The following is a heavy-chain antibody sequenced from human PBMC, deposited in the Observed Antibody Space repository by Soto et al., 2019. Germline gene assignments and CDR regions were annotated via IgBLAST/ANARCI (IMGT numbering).Heavy chain of an antibody. V-gene: IGHV4-31*03. CDR3: ASLHYYDSSGYADWFDP. CDR1: GGSISNGGYY. D-gene: IGHD3-22*01. J-gene: IGHJ5*02. Sequence: SLTCTVSGGSISNGGYYWSLILQHPGKGLEWIGYIYYSGSTYYNPSLKSRVTISVDTSKNQFSLKLSSVTAADTAVYYCASLHYYDSSGYADWFDPWGQGTLVTVSS. CDR2: IYYSGST.